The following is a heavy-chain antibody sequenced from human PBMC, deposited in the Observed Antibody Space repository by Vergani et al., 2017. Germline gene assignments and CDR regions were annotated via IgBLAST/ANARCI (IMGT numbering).Heavy chain of an antibody. D-gene: IGHD1-1*01. CDR3: ARVATSLFNWNYAAFDI. CDR1: GFTFSNYG. V-gene: IGHV3-33*01. J-gene: IGHJ3*02. CDR2: IWYDGSNK. Sequence: QVQLVESGGGVVQPGRSLRLSCAASGFTFSNYGMHWVRQAPGKGLEWVAVIWYDGSNKYYTDSVRGRFTISRDNSTSTLYLQMNSLRVEDTAVYYCARVATSLFNWNYAAFDIWGQGTMVTVSS.